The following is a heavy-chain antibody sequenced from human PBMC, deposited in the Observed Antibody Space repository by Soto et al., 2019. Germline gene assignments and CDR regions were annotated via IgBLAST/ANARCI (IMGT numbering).Heavy chain of an antibody. J-gene: IGHJ5*02. CDR3: ARGGNPAAAAYSRRGYWFDP. D-gene: IGHD6-13*01. V-gene: IGHV4-34*01. CDR2: INHSGST. CDR1: GGSFSGYY. Sequence: PSETLSLTCAVYGGSFSGYYWSWIRQPPGKGLEWIGEINHSGSTNYNPSLKSRVTISVDTSKNQFSLKLSSVTAADTAVYYCARGGNPAAAAYSRRGYWFDPWGQGTLVTVSS.